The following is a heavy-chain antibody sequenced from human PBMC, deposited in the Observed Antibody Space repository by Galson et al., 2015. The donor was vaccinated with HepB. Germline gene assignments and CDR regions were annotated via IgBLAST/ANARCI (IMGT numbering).Heavy chain of an antibody. V-gene: IGHV3-66*01. D-gene: IGHD4-17*01. Sequence: SLRLSCAASGFTVSSNYMSWVRQAPGKGLEWVSVIYSGGSTYYADSVKGRFTISRDNSKNTLYLQMNSLRAEDTAVYYCAREISYGDYHNNWFDPWGQGTLVTVSS. CDR2: IYSGGST. J-gene: IGHJ5*02. CDR3: AREISYGDYHNNWFDP. CDR1: GFTVSSNY.